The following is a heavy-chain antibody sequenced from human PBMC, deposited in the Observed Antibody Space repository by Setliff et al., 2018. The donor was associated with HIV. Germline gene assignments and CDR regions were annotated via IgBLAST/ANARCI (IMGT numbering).Heavy chain of an antibody. Sequence: SETLSLTCTVSGGSMNIHYWSWIRQPPGKGLEWIGSIYYSGSTYYNPSLKSRVTISVDTSKNQFSLKLSSVTAADTAVYYCARHVLDSNWFDPWGQGTLVTVSS. CDR2: IYYSGST. J-gene: IGHJ5*02. CDR1: GGSMNIHY. CDR3: ARHVLDSNWFDP. V-gene: IGHV4-59*05.